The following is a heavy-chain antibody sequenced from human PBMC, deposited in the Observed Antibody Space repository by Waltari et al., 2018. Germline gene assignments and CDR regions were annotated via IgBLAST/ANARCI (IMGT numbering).Heavy chain of an antibody. V-gene: IGHV3-74*01. CDR1: GFTLSTDG. D-gene: IGHD3-10*01. Sequence: DVQLVESGGGLVQPGGSLRLSCTASGFTLSTDGMHWVRHGPGPGVMWVSRIDSDGSSTSYEDSVRGRFTISRDNAKNTLYLQMNSVRDEDTAVYYCGRARVQGVKYFDYWGRGTLVTVSS. J-gene: IGHJ4*02. CDR3: GRARVQGVKYFDY. CDR2: IDSDGSST.